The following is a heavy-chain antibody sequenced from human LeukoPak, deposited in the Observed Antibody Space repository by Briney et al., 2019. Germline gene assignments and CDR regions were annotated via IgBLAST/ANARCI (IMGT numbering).Heavy chain of an antibody. D-gene: IGHD2-15*01. CDR3: ARGPGRLLRSYYYYGMDV. CDR2: IYYSGST. J-gene: IGHJ6*02. V-gene: IGHV4-59*01. Sequence: PSETLSLTCTVSGGSISSYYWSWIRQPPGKGLEWIGYIYYSGSTNYNPSLKSRATISVDTSKNQFSLKLSSVTAADTAVYYCARGPGRLLRSYYYYGMDVWGQGTTVTVSS. CDR1: GGSISSYY.